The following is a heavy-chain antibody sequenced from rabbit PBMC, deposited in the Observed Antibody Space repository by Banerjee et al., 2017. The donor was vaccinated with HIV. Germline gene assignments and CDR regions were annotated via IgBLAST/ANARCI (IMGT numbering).Heavy chain of an antibody. J-gene: IGHJ4*01. CDR3: VRDLWTSSDYLDYFNL. Sequence: QSLEESGGGLVKPGASLTLTCTASGIDFSSYYDMCWVRQAPGKGLEWIACIYAGNTDSTYYASWAKGRFTITSHNAQNTLYLQLNSLTAADTATYFCVRDLWTSSDYLDYFNLWGQGTLVTVS. CDR1: GIDFSSYYD. V-gene: IGHV1S40*01. CDR2: IYAGNTDST. D-gene: IGHD1-1*01.